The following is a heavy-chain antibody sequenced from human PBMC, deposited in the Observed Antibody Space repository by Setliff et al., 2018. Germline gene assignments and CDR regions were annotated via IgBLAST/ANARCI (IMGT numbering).Heavy chain of an antibody. J-gene: IGHJ3*02. CDR1: GYAFTDNY. V-gene: IGHV1-2*04. D-gene: IGHD3-16*01. Sequence: ASVKVSCKTSGYAFTDNYIHWVRQAPGQGLEWMGWINPKTGGTNLAQKFQGWVSMTRDTSITTAYMELSRLTSDDMAVYFCARSDHLVVDGFEIWGPGTLVTVS. CDR2: INPKTGGT. CDR3: ARSDHLVVDGFEI.